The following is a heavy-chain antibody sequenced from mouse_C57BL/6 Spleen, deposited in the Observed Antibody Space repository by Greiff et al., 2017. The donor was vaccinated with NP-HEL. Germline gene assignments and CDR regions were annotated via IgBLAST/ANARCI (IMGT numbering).Heavy chain of an antibody. D-gene: IGHD2-1*01. V-gene: IGHV1-82*01. CDR2: IYPGDGDT. CDR1: GYAFSSSW. CDR3: ARSMRNYGYFDY. Sequence: QVQLQQSGPELVKPGASVKISCKASGYAFSSSWMNWVKQRPGKVLEWIGRIYPGDGDTNYNGKFKGKATLTADKSSSTAYMQLSSLTSEDSAVYFCARSMRNYGYFDYWGQGTTLTVSS. J-gene: IGHJ2*01.